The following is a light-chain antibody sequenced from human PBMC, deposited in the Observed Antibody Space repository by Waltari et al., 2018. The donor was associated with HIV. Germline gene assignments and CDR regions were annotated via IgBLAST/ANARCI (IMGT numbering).Light chain of an antibody. CDR1: QEIGTY. CDR3: QQYYSYPQA. J-gene: IGKJ2*01. V-gene: IGKV1-8*01. Sequence: IRMTQSPSSLSASTGERVTISGRASQEIGTYLAWYQHKPGKVPELLMYSASTLQSGLPSSFNDSGSGTDFTLTIDCLQSEDFATYYCQQYYSYPQAFGQGTKLEIK. CDR2: SAS.